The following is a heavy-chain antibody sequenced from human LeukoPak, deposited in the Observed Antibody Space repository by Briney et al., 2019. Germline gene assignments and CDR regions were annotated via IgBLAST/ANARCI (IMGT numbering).Heavy chain of an antibody. Sequence: GGSLRLSYAASGFTFNDFYMSWIRQAPGKGLDWVSYISSSGSSISYADSVKGRFTISRDNPKNSQYLQINSLTAEDTAVYYCARGKREGRPWDYWGQGTLVTVSS. D-gene: IGHD3-10*01. V-gene: IGHV3-11*04. J-gene: IGHJ4*02. CDR1: GFTFNDFY. CDR2: ISSSGSSI. CDR3: ARGKREGRPWDY.